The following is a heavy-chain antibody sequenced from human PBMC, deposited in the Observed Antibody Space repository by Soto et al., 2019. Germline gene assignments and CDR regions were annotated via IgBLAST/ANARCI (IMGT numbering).Heavy chain of an antibody. CDR3: ARDPLWGTAMVLWYFDL. CDR2: ISYDGSNK. V-gene: IGHV3-30-3*01. J-gene: IGHJ2*01. Sequence: QVQLVESGGGVVQPGRSLRLSCAASGFTFSSYAMHWVRQAPGKGLEWVAVISYDGSNKYYADSVKGRITMSRDNSKNTLYLQMNSLRAEDTAVYYCARDPLWGTAMVLWYFDLWGRGTLVTVSS. CDR1: GFTFSSYA. D-gene: IGHD5-18*01.